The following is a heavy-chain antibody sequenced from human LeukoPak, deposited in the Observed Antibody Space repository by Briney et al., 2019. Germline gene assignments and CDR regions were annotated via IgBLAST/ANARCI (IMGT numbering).Heavy chain of an antibody. CDR3: AKVKGGSSWQYYFDY. V-gene: IGHV3-23*01. CDR2: ISGSGGTT. J-gene: IGHJ4*02. D-gene: IGHD6-13*01. Sequence: GGSLRLSCAASGFTFSSYAMGWVRQAPGRGLEWVSAISGSGGTTYYADSVKGRFTISRDNSKNTLYLQMNTLRAEDTALYYGAKVKGGSSWQYYFDYWGQGTLVTVSS. CDR1: GFTFSSYA.